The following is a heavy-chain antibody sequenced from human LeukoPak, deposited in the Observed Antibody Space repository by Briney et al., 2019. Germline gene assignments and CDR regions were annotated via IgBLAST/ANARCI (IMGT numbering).Heavy chain of an antibody. D-gene: IGHD5-18*01. CDR3: ARYSYGSPFDF. J-gene: IGHJ4*02. Sequence: PSETLSLTCAVSGGSISSGGYSWSWIRQPPGKGLEWIGYIYHSGGTYYNPSLNSRVTISVDRSLNQFSLNLSSVTAADTAVYYCARYSYGSPFDFWGQGTLVTVSS. CDR1: GGSISSGGYS. V-gene: IGHV4-30-2*01. CDR2: IYHSGGT.